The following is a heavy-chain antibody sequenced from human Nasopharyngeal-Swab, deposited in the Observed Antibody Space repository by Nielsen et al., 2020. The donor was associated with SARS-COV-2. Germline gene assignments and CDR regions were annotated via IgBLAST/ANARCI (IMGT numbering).Heavy chain of an antibody. J-gene: IGHJ6*02. Sequence: SETLSLTCTVSGGSISSYYWSWIRQPPGKGLEWIGYIYYSGSTNYNPSLKSRVTISVDTSKNQFSLKLSSVTAAGTAVYYCAREVRRTYYYGMDVWGQGTTVTVSS. CDR3: AREVRRTYYYGMDV. CDR1: GGSISSYY. CDR2: IYYSGST. D-gene: IGHD1-1*01. V-gene: IGHV4-59*01.